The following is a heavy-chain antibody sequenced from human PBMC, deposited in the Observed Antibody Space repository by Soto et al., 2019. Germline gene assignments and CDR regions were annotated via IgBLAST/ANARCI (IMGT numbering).Heavy chain of an antibody. V-gene: IGHV3-15*07. CDR3: TTDSRTTLPEIRFDY. CDR1: GFPFNNAW. Sequence: GGSLRLSCAASGFPFNNAWINWVRQVPGKGLEWVGRVKSKADGGSGDYAAPVKGRFVVSRDDSKDIVYLQMNSLKIEDTGVYYCTTDSRTTLPEIRFDYWGHGTQVTVLL. CDR2: VKSKADGGSG. J-gene: IGHJ4*01. D-gene: IGHD1-26*01.